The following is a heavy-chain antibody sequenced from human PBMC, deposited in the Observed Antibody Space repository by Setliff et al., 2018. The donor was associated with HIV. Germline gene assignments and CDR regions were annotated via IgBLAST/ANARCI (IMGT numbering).Heavy chain of an antibody. D-gene: IGHD2-8*01. CDR1: GFTFSNFW. J-gene: IGHJ4*02. CDR2: IKQYGNEK. CDR3: ARQISFGLAPDDGTKSGFEYFDY. Sequence: SLRLSCAASGFTFSNFWMSWVRQAPGKGLEWVASIKQYGNEKHFVDSVMGRFTISRDNAKNSLSLQMRGLRAEDTAVYYCARQISFGLAPDDGTKSGFEYFDYWGQGTLVTVSS. V-gene: IGHV3-7*01.